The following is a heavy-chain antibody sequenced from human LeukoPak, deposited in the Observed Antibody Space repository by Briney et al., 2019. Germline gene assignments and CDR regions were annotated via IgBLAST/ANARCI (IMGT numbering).Heavy chain of an antibody. D-gene: IGHD4-17*01. Sequence: SETLSLTCTFSGAPISLYYWTWIRQPPGKGLEWIGYIYYTGNSNYNSTLKSRVTMSIDASKKQFSLNLSAVTAADTAVYYCARDSTVYGDYIFWGQGTLVTVSS. CDR2: IYYTGNS. CDR3: ARDSTVYGDYIF. J-gene: IGHJ4*02. CDR1: GAPISLYY. V-gene: IGHV4-59*01.